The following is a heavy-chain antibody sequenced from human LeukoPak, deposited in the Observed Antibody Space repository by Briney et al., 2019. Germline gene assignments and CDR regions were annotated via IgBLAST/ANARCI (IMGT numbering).Heavy chain of an antibody. Sequence: SETLSLTCTVSGDSITSCYWSWIRQPPGKGLEWVGYIYHSGSSNYNPSLRSRVAISVDTSKNQLSLKLYSVTAADTAVYFCAKIVSGGASFDNWGQGTLVTVSS. V-gene: IGHV4-59*01. D-gene: IGHD3-16*01. CDR3: AKIVSGGASFDN. CDR1: GDSITSCY. CDR2: IYHSGSS. J-gene: IGHJ4*02.